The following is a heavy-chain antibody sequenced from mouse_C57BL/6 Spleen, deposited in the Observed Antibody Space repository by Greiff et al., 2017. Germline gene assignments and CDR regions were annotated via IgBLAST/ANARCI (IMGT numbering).Heavy chain of an antibody. CDR2: IDPSDSYT. CDR1: GYTFTSYW. J-gene: IGHJ4*01. Sequence: VNLVESGAELVMPGASVKLSCKASGYTFTSYWMHWVKQRPGQGLEWIGEIDPSDSYTNYNQKFKGNSTLTVDKSSSTAYMQLSSLTSEDSAVYYCARSRAMDYWGQGTSVTVSS. V-gene: IGHV1-69*01. CDR3: ARSRAMDY.